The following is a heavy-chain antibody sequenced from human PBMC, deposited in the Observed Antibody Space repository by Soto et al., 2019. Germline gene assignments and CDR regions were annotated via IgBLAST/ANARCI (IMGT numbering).Heavy chain of an antibody. J-gene: IGHJ1*01. CDR3: ARDLVRGLYPEYFQY. CDR1: GFTVSSNY. D-gene: IGHD3-10*01. V-gene: IGHV3-66*01. Sequence: EVQLVESGGGLVQPGGSLRVSYAASGFTVSSNYMSWVRQAPGKGLEWVSVIYSGGSTYYADSVKGRFTISRDNSKNTLYLQMNSLRAEDTAVYYCARDLVRGLYPEYFQYWGQGTLVTFSS. CDR2: IYSGGST.